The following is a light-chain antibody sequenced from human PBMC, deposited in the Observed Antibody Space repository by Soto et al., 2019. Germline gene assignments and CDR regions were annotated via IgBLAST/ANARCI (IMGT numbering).Light chain of an antibody. CDR2: DSS. Sequence: EVVLTQSPATLSLSPGETATLSCRASQSVNRDLAWYQQTPGQAPRLLIYDSSNRATGIPARFSGSGSGTDFTLTISSLEPEDFALYFCQQRSDWPRITFGQGTRLEIK. CDR3: QQRSDWPRIT. CDR1: QSVNRD. V-gene: IGKV3-11*01. J-gene: IGKJ5*01.